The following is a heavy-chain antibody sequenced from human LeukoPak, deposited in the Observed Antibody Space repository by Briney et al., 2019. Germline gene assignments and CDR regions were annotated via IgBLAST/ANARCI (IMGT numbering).Heavy chain of an antibody. CDR3: ARDGHAYGHGSPHY. CDR2: IYYSGST. CDR1: GGSISSYY. Sequence: SETLSLTCTVSGGSISSYYWSWIRQPPGKGLEWIGYIYYSGSTNYNPSLKSRVTISVDTSKNQFSLKLSSVTAADTAVYYCARDGHAYGHGSPHYWGQGTLVTVSS. J-gene: IGHJ4*02. D-gene: IGHD3-10*01. V-gene: IGHV4-59*01.